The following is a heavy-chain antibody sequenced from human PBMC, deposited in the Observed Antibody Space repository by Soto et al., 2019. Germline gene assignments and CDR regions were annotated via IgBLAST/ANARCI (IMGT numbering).Heavy chain of an antibody. J-gene: IGHJ4*02. CDR3: ARWDLRTAMAPYFDY. D-gene: IGHD5-18*01. CDR1: GGSISSSSYY. V-gene: IGHV4-39*01. Sequence: SETLSLTCTVSGGSISSSSYYWGWIRQPPGKGLEWIGSIYYSGSTYYNPSLKSRVTISVDTSKNQFSLKLSSVTAADTAVYYCARWDLRTAMAPYFDYWGQGTLVTVSS. CDR2: IYYSGST.